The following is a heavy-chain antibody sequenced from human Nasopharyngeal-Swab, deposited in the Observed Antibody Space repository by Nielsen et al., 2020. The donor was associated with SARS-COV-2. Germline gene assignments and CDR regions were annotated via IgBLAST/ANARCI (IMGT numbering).Heavy chain of an antibody. V-gene: IGHV7-4-1*02. D-gene: IGHD3-10*01. J-gene: IGHJ5*02. CDR2: INTNTGNP. CDR3: ARGRYYGSGSYYNWFDP. CDR1: GYTFTSYA. Sequence: ASVKVSCKASGYTFTSYAMNWVRQAPGQGLERMGWINTNTGNPTYAQGFTGRFVFSLDTSVSTAYLQISSLKAEDTAVYYCARGRYYGSGSYYNWFDPWGQGTLVTVSS.